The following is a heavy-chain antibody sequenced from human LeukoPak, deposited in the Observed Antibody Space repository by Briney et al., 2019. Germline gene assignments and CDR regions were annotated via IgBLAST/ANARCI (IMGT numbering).Heavy chain of an antibody. CDR3: ARGQHYDSSGYFAG. J-gene: IGHJ4*02. D-gene: IGHD3-22*01. V-gene: IGHV4-34*01. Sequence: KPSETLSLTCAVYGGSLSGYYWNWIRQPPGEGLEWIGESNDSGSTNYNPSLKSRVTISVDTSKNQFSLKLSSVTAADTAVYYCARGQHYDSSGYFAGWGQGTLVTVSS. CDR2: SNDSGST. CDR1: GGSLSGYY.